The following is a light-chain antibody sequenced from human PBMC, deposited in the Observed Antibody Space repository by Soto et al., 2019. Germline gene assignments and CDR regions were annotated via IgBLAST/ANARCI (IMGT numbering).Light chain of an antibody. J-gene: IGKJ2*01. CDR3: QQYGTSPYT. CDR2: AAS. V-gene: IGKV3-20*01. CDR1: QSVTSSY. Sequence: ENVLTQSPGTLSLSPGEGATLSCRASQSVTSSYLAWYQKKPGRAPRLLIYAASNRANGIPDRFSGSGSGTDFTLTISRLEPEDFAVYYCQQYGTSPYTFGQGTELEIK.